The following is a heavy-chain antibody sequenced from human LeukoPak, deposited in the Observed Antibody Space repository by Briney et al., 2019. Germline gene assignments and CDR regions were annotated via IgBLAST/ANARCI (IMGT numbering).Heavy chain of an antibody. Sequence: SETLSLTCAVSGGSFSGYYWSWIRQPPGKGLEWIGEINHSGSTNYNPSLKSRVTISVDTSKNQFSLKLSSVTAADTAVYYCARGSGRPPPYRSSSNRGLDYWGQGTLVTVSS. CDR3: ARGSGRPPPYRSSSNRGLDY. CDR2: INHSGST. CDR1: GGSFSGYY. J-gene: IGHJ4*02. V-gene: IGHV4-34*01. D-gene: IGHD6-6*01.